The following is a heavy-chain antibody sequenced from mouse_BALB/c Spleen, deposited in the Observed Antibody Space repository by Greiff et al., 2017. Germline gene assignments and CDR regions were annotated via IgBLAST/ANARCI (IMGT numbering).Heavy chain of an antibody. D-gene: IGHD1-1*01. CDR1: GYTFTSYW. CDR3: ARKNYGSSFAY. J-gene: IGHJ3*01. CDR2: INPSTGYT. Sequence: VKLVESGAELAKPGASVKMSCKASGYTFTSYWMHWVKQRPGQGLEWIGYINPSTGYTEYNQKFKDKATLTADKSSSTAYMQLSSLTSEDSAVYYCARKNYGSSFAYWGQGTLVTVSA. V-gene: IGHV1-7*01.